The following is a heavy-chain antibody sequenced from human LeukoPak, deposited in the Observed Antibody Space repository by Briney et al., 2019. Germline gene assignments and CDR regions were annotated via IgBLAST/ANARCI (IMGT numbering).Heavy chain of an antibody. CDR3: ARGLGQWLVLYYFDY. Sequence: ASVKVSCKASGYTFTSYDIYWVRQATGQGLEWMGWMNPNSGNTGYAQKFQGRVTMTRNTSISTAYMELSSLRSEDTAVYYCARGLGQWLVLYYFDYWGQGTLVTVSS. CDR2: MNPNSGNT. CDR1: GYTFTSYD. V-gene: IGHV1-8*01. D-gene: IGHD6-19*01. J-gene: IGHJ4*02.